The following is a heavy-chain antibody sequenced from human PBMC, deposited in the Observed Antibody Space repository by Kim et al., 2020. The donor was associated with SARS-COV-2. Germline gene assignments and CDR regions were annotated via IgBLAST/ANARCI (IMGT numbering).Heavy chain of an antibody. CDR2: ISGSGGST. Sequence: GGSLRLSCAASGFTFSSYAMSWVRQAPGKGLEWVSAISGSGGSTYYADSVKGRFTISRDNSKNTLYLQMNSLRAEDTAVYYCAKDLGRWPELLAYYYYYGMDVWGQGTTVTVSS. V-gene: IGHV3-23*01. D-gene: IGHD1-26*01. CDR1: GFTFSSYA. CDR3: AKDLGRWPELLAYYYYYGMDV. J-gene: IGHJ6*02.